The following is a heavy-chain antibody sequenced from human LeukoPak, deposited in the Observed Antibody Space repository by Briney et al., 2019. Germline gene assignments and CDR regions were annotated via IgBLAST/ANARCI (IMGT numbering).Heavy chain of an antibody. V-gene: IGHV1-69*04. Sequence: SVKVSCKASGGTFSSYAIRCVRQAPGQGLEWMGRIIPILGIANYAQKFQGRVTITADKSTSTAYMELSSPRSEDTAVYYCARVIDFGVVSSGYYYGMDVWGQGTTVTVSS. CDR2: IIPILGIA. CDR3: ARVIDFGVVSSGYYYGMDV. J-gene: IGHJ6*02. D-gene: IGHD3-3*01. CDR1: GGTFSSYA.